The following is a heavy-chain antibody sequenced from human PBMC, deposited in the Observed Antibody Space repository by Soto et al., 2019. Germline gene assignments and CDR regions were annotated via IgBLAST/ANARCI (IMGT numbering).Heavy chain of an antibody. CDR3: ARDYNIAPRPPYGMDV. V-gene: IGHV3-11*06. Sequence: QVQLVESGGGLVKPGGSLRLSCAASGFTFSDYYMTWIRQAPGKGLEWVSYISPSSSYTNYADSVKGRFTISRDNARNSLYLQMNSLRAEDSAVFYCARDYNIAPRPPYGMDVWGQGTTVTVSS. D-gene: IGHD6-6*01. CDR1: GFTFSDYY. CDR2: ISPSSSYT. J-gene: IGHJ6*02.